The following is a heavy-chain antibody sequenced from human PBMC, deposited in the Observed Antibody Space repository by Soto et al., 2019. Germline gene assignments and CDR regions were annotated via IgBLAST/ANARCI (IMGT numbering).Heavy chain of an antibody. CDR1: GFTFSSYG. J-gene: IGHJ6*02. V-gene: IGHV3-30*18. D-gene: IGHD6-13*01. CDR3: AKDMGGAYSSSWYQNDYYYYGMDG. Sequence: GGSLRLSCAASGFTFSSYGMHWVRQAPGKGLEWVAVISYDGSNKYYADSVKGRFTISRDNSKNTLYLQMNSLRAEDTAVYYCAKDMGGAYSSSWYQNDYYYYGMDGWGQGTTVTVSS. CDR2: ISYDGSNK.